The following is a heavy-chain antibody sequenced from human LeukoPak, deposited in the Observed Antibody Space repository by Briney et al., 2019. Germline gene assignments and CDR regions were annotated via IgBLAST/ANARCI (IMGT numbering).Heavy chain of an antibody. CDR2: ISSSSSYI. D-gene: IGHD2-15*01. Sequence: GGSLRLSCAASGFTFSTYSMNWVRQAPGKGLEWVSSISSSSSYIYYADSVKGRFTISRDYAKNSLYLQMNSLRAEDTAVYYCARAFGSRGGYWGQGTLVTVSS. CDR1: GFTFSTYS. V-gene: IGHV3-21*01. J-gene: IGHJ4*02. CDR3: ARAFGSRGGY.